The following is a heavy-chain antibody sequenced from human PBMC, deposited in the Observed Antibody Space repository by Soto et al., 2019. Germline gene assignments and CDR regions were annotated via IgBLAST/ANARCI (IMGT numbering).Heavy chain of an antibody. CDR2: INPDSGGT. J-gene: IGHJ4*02. V-gene: IGHV1-2*04. CDR3: ARDESGYSSSERTFDY. Sequence: ASVKVSCKASGYTFTAYYMHWVRQAPGQGLEWMGWINPDSGGTNYAQKFQVWVTMTRDTSINTAYMELSRLTSDDTAVYYCARDESGYSSSERTFDYWGQGTLVTVSS. D-gene: IGHD6-13*01. CDR1: GYTFTAYY.